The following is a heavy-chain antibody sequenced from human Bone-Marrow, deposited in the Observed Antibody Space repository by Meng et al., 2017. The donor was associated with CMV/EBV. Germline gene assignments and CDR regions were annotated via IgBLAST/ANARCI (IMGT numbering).Heavy chain of an antibody. Sequence: SCAVSGFTASSNYMSWVRQAPGKGLEWVAVIWYDGSNKYYADSVKGRFTISRDNSKNTLYLQMNSLRAEDTAVYYCAKDLVSMRLLWFGEPIAPDYWGQGTLVTVSS. D-gene: IGHD3-10*01. CDR2: IWYDGSNK. CDR1: GFTASSNY. CDR3: AKDLVSMRLLWFGEPIAPDY. V-gene: IGHV3-33*06. J-gene: IGHJ4*02.